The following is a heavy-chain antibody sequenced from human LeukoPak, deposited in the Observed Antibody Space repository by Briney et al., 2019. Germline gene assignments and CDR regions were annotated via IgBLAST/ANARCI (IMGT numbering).Heavy chain of an antibody. CDR1: GYSFTSYW. Sequence: GEFLKISCKGSGYSFTSYWIGWVRPMPGKGLEWMGIIYPGDSDTRYSPSFTGQVTISADKSISTAYLQWSSLKASDTAMYYCARRGRYCSGGSCYGYADYWGQGTLVTVSS. D-gene: IGHD2-15*01. CDR2: IYPGDSDT. V-gene: IGHV5-51*01. J-gene: IGHJ4*02. CDR3: ARRGRYCSGGSCYGYADY.